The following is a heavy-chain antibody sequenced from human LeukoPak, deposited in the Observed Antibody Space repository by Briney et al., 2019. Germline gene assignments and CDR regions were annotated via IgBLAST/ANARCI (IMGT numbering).Heavy chain of an antibody. Sequence: PSETLSLTCTVSGGSISSYYWSWIRQPPGKGLEWIGYIYYSGSTNYNPSLKSRVTISVDTSKNQFSLKLSSVTAADTAVYYCARDTTPTGGDAFDIWGQGTMVTVSS. CDR2: IYYSGST. CDR3: ARDTTPTGGDAFDI. D-gene: IGHD1-14*01. J-gene: IGHJ3*02. CDR1: GGSISSYY. V-gene: IGHV4-59*01.